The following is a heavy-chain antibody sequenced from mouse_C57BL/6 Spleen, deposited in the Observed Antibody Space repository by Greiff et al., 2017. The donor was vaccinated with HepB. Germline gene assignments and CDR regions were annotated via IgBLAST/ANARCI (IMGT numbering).Heavy chain of an antibody. CDR2: IYPGDGDT. J-gene: IGHJ4*01. CDR3: ARRGYSYAMDY. CDR1: GYAFSSYW. Sequence: VMLVESGAELVKPGASVKISCKASGYAFSSYWMNWVKQRPGKGLEWIGQIYPGDGDTNYNGKFKGKATLTADKSSSTAYMQLSSLTSEDSAVYFCARRGYSYAMDYWGQGTSVTVSS. D-gene: IGHD2-3*01. V-gene: IGHV1-80*01.